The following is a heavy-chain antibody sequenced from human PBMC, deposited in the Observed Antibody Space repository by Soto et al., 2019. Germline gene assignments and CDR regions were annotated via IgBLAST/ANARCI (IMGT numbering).Heavy chain of an antibody. CDR2: IIPIFGTA. Sequence: SVKVSCKASGGTFSSDAISWVRQAPGQGLEWMGGIIPIFGTANYAQKFQGRVTITADKSTSTAYMELSSLRSEDTAVYYCARAVGLVQSDSHYYYGMDVWGQGTTVTVSS. CDR1: GGTFSSDA. J-gene: IGHJ6*02. V-gene: IGHV1-69*06. CDR3: ARAVGLVQSDSHYYYGMDV. D-gene: IGHD1-26*01.